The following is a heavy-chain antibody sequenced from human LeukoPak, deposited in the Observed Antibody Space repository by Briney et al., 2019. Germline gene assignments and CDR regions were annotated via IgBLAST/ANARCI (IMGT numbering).Heavy chain of an antibody. D-gene: IGHD6-13*01. CDR3: ARVGIAAAGTSLYFDY. Sequence: PGGSLRLSCAASGFTFSSYWMHWVRQAPGKGLVWVSRINSDGSSTSYADSVKGRFTISRDNSKNTLYLQMNSLRAEDTAVYYCARVGIAAAGTSLYFDYWGQGTLVTVSS. J-gene: IGHJ4*02. CDR2: INSDGSST. CDR1: GFTFSSYW. V-gene: IGHV3-74*01.